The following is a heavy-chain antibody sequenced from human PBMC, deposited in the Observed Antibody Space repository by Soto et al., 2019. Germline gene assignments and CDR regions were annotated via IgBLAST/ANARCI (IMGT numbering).Heavy chain of an antibody. CDR3: ARDGSGSYSSPCDY. D-gene: IGHD3-10*01. Sequence: QVQLQESGPGLVKPSETLSLTCTVSGGSISSYYWSWIRQPPGKGLEWIGYIYYSGSTNYNPSLKSRVTITADTSKNQFSLKLSSVTAADTAVYYCARDGSGSYSSPCDYWGQGTLVTVSS. CDR2: IYYSGST. V-gene: IGHV4-59*01. J-gene: IGHJ4*02. CDR1: GGSISSYY.